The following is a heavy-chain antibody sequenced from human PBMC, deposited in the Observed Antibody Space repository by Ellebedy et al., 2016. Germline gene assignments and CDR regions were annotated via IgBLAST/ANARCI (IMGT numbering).Heavy chain of an antibody. J-gene: IGHJ2*01. V-gene: IGHV4-4*02. CDR3: ARDNDSMYFDL. D-gene: IGHD1-1*01. Sequence: GSLRLXXAVSGGSISSSNWWSWVRQPPGKGLEWIGEIYHSGSTNYNPSLKSRVTISVDKSKNQFSLKLSSVTAADTAVYYCARDNDSMYFDLWGRGTLVTVSS. CDR1: GGSISSSNW. CDR2: IYHSGST.